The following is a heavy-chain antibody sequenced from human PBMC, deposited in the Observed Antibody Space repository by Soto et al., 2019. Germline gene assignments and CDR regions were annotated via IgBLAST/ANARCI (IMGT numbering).Heavy chain of an antibody. J-gene: IGHJ4*02. D-gene: IGHD6-6*01. CDR3: ARSSIEPRLFMSPYDY. CDR1: GGSISSGGYY. Sequence: SETLSLTCTVSGGSISSGGYYWSWIRQHPGKGLECIGNIYYDGNTYYNPSLKSRVTISLDTSKNQFSLRLNSVTAADTAMYYCARSSIEPRLFMSPYDYWGQGTPVPVSP. V-gene: IGHV4-39*01. CDR2: IYYDGNT.